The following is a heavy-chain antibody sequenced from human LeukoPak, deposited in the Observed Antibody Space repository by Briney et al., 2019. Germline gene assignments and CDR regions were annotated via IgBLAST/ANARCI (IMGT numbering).Heavy chain of an antibody. CDR3: ARRKRSGFSSTICLLNWFDP. CDR2: INHSGST. J-gene: IGHJ5*02. CDR1: GGSFSGYY. V-gene: IGHV4-34*01. D-gene: IGHD2-2*01. Sequence: SETLSLTCAVYGGSFSGYYWSWIRQPPGKGLEWIGEINHSGSTNYNPSLKSRVTISVDTSKNQFSLKLSSVTAADTAVYYCARRKRSGFSSTICLLNWFDPWGQGILVTVSS.